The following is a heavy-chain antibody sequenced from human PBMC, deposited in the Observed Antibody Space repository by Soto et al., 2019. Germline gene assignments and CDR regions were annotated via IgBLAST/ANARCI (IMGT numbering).Heavy chain of an antibody. V-gene: IGHV4-31*03. CDR2: IFDSVTT. Sequence: QVQLQESGPGLVKPSQTLSLTCTVSGGSISSGGYYWSWLRQHPGKGLEWIGYIFDSVTTYYSPSLKSRVTISVAPAKSQFSLRLTSVTATDTAVYYCASQASGWYPDYWGQGTLVTVSS. CDR1: GGSISSGGYY. J-gene: IGHJ4*02. CDR3: ASQASGWYPDY. D-gene: IGHD6-19*01.